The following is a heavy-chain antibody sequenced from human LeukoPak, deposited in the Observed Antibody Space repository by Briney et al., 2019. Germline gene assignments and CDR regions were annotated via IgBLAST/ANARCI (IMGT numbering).Heavy chain of an antibody. CDR1: GGSISSSSYN. J-gene: IGHJ5*02. CDR3: ARRDGSSSWYGWGISTETYWFDP. D-gene: IGHD6-13*01. Sequence: PSETLSLTCTVSGGSISSSSYNWGWIRQPPGKGLEWIGSIDYSGSTNYNPSLKSRVTISVDTSKNQFSLKLSSVTAADTAVYYCARRDGSSSWYGWGISTETYWFDPWGQGTLVTVSS. V-gene: IGHV4-39*07. CDR2: IDYSGST.